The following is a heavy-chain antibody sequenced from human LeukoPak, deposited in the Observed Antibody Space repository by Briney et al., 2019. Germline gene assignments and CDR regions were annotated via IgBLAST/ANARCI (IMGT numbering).Heavy chain of an antibody. CDR3: ATDPAGLIYCSGGSCYSA. CDR2: FDPEDGET. CDR1: GYTLTELS. V-gene: IGHV1-24*01. Sequence: GASVKVSCKVSGYTLTELSMHWVRQAPGEGLEWMGGFDPEDGETIYAQKFQGRVTMTEDTSTDTAYMELSSLRSEDTAVYYCATDPAGLIYCSGGSCYSAWGQGTLVTVSS. D-gene: IGHD2-15*01. J-gene: IGHJ5*02.